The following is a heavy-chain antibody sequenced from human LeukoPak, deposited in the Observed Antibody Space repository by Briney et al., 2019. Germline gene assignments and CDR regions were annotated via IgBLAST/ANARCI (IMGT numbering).Heavy chain of an antibody. CDR3: ARHLDTAMDVVG. CDR2: IYYSGST. D-gene: IGHD5-18*01. Sequence: PSETLSLTCTVSGGSISSYYWSWIRQPPGKGLEWIGYIYYSGSTNYNPSLKSRVTISVDTSKNQFSLKLSSVTAADTAVYYCARHLDTAMDVVGWGQGTLVTVSS. V-gene: IGHV4-59*08. J-gene: IGHJ4*02. CDR1: GGSISSYY.